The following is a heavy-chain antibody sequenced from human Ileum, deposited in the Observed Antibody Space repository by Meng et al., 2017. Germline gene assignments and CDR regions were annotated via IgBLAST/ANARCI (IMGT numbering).Heavy chain of an antibody. Sequence: VQLLHWGAILCNPSETRSLTCAVSGGSFSGYYWTWIRPSPGKGLEWIGEINRGGNTNYNPSLKSRITMSVDTSKNQFFLNLTSVTPADTAVYYCARAWSSSWSFLDFWGQGGLVTVSS. D-gene: IGHD6-13*01. CDR3: ARAWSSSWSFLDF. V-gene: IGHV4-34*01. CDR1: GGSFSGYY. J-gene: IGHJ4*02. CDR2: INRGGNT.